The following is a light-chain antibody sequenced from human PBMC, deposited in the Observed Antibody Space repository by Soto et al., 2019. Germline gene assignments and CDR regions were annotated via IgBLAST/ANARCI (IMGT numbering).Light chain of an antibody. CDR2: VAS. J-gene: IGKJ1*01. CDR3: QQYGTYTEGT. Sequence: ELVLPQSPASLSLSQGEGTTLSCRNSQSVSSSYVAWSQQKLGQAPRLLIYVASSRATVIPDRLSGSGCWTDFTFTIRRLEPEDFAVYYCQQYGTYTEGTFGQGTKVEI. CDR1: QSVSSSY. V-gene: IGKV3-20*01.